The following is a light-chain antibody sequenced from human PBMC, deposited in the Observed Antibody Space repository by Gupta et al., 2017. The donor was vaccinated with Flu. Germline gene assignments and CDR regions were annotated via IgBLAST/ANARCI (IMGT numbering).Light chain of an antibody. V-gene: IGLV3-21*02. CDR3: QVWDSNSNHPYV. CDR2: DDS. J-gene: IGLJ1*01. CDR1: NIGTQN. Sequence: SYVLTPPPSVSVAPGQTPTITRERNNIGTQNVHWYQQKPGQAPVLVVYDDSDRPSGIPDRISGSNAGNTANLAITRVEAGDEADYYCQVWDSNSNHPYVFGTGTKFTVL.